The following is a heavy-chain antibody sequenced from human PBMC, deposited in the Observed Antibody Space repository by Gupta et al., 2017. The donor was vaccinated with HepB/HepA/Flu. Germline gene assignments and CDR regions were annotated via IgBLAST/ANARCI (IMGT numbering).Heavy chain of an antibody. CDR3: ARGSGSGWSTHFDY. CDR1: GFTFSSYS. Sequence: EVQLVESGGGLVKPGGSLRPSCAASGFTFSSYSMNWVRQAPGKGLEWVSSISSSSSYIYYADSMKGRFTISRDNAKNSLYLQMNSLRAEDTAVYYCARGSGSGWSTHFDYWGQGTLVTVSS. CDR2: ISSSSSYI. J-gene: IGHJ4*02. V-gene: IGHV3-21*01. D-gene: IGHD6-19*01.